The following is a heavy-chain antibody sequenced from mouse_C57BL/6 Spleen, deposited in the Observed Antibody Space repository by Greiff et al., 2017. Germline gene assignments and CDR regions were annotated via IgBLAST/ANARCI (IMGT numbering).Heavy chain of an antibody. CDR2: ISSGGDYI. D-gene: IGHD4-1*01. Sequence: DVQLQESGEGLVKPGGSLKLSCAASGFTFSSYAMSWVRQTPEKRLAWVAYISSGGDYIYYADTVKGRFTISRDNARNTLYLQMSSLKSEDTAMYYCTRDWDGLDYWGQGTTLTVSS. J-gene: IGHJ2*01. CDR3: TRDWDGLDY. CDR1: GFTFSSYA. V-gene: IGHV5-9-1*02.